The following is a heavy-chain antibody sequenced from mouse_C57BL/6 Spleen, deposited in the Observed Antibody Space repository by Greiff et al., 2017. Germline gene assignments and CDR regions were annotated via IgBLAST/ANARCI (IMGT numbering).Heavy chain of an antibody. CDR2: IYPSDSET. CDR1: GYTFTSYW. Sequence: VQLQQPGAELVRPGSSVKLSCKASGYTFTSYWMDWVKQRPGQGLEWIGNIYPSDSETHYNQKFKDKATLTVDKSSSTAYMQLSSLTSEDSAVYYCARGGFGTPYYYAMDYWGQGTSVTVSS. V-gene: IGHV1-61*01. CDR3: ARGGFGTPYYYAMDY. J-gene: IGHJ4*01. D-gene: IGHD3-1*01.